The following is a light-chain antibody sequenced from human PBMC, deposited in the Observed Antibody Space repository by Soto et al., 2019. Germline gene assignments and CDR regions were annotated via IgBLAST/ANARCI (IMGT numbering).Light chain of an antibody. CDR3: SSYKSSSTLPYV. CDR2: DVS. V-gene: IGLV2-14*01. Sequence: QSVLAQPASVSGSPGQPITISCTGTSSDVGGYNYVSWYQQHPGKAPKLMIYDVSNRPSGVSNRFSGSKSGNTASLTISGLQAEDEADYYCSSYKSSSTLPYVFGTGTKVTGL. CDR1: SSDVGGYNY. J-gene: IGLJ1*01.